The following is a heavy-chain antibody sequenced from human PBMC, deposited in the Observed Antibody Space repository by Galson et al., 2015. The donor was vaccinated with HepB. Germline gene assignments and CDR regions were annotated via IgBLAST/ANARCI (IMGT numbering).Heavy chain of an antibody. D-gene: IGHD3-10*01. V-gene: IGHV6-1*01. CDR2: TYYTSKWYN. CDR3: ARVSRPWTGIDAFDI. CDR1: GDSVSSNSVT. J-gene: IGHJ3*02. Sequence: CAISGDSVSSNSVTWNWIRQSPSRGLEWLGRTYYTSKWYNDYAVSMKSRIAFNPDTSKNQFSLQLNSLTPEDTAVYFCARVSRPWTGIDAFDIWGQGTMVTVSS.